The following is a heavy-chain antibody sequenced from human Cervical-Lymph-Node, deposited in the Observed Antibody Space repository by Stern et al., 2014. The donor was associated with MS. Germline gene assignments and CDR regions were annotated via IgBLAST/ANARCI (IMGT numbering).Heavy chain of an antibody. V-gene: IGHV3-30*18. Sequence: VQLVESGGGVVQPGRSLRLSCAASGFTFNRYGMHWVRQAPGKGLEWVGFISYDGSSQYYADSAKGRFTISRDDSKNTLYLQMNSLRAEDTAIYYCAKALSNYLDYWGQGTLVTVSS. CDR3: AKALSNYLDY. D-gene: IGHD4-11*01. J-gene: IGHJ4*02. CDR1: GFTFNRYG. CDR2: ISYDGSSQ.